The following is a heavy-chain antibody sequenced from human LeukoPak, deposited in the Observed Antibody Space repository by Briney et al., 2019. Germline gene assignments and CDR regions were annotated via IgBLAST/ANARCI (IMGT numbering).Heavy chain of an antibody. Sequence: SETLSLTCAVYGGSFSGYYWSWIRQPPGKGLEWIGQINHGGGTNYNPSLKSRVIISADVSKNQFSLKLSSVTAADTSLYYCARHGRRYTNKFNYYFYMDVWGKGTTVTVSS. V-gene: IGHV4-34*01. CDR2: INHGGGT. D-gene: IGHD1-14*01. J-gene: IGHJ6*03. CDR1: GGSFSGYY. CDR3: ARHGRRYTNKFNYYFYMDV.